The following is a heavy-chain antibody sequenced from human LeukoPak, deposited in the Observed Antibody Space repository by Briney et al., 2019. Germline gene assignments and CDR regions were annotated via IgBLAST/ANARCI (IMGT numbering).Heavy chain of an antibody. CDR1: GFTFSSYA. D-gene: IGHD2-2*01. V-gene: IGHV3-23*01. Sequence: PGGSLRLSCAASGFTFSSYAMSWVRQAPGKGLEWVSAISGSGGSAYYADSVKGRFTISRDNSKNTLYLQMNSLRAEDTAVYYCARASGYCSSTSCSYYYYGMDVWGQGTTATVSS. J-gene: IGHJ6*02. CDR2: ISGSGGSA. CDR3: ARASGYCSSTSCSYYYYGMDV.